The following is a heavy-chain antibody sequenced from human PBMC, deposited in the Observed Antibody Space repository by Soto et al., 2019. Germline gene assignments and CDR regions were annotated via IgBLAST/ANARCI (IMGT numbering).Heavy chain of an antibody. J-gene: IGHJ3*02. CDR2: IYSGGST. CDR3: ARATTDYGDVDAFDI. V-gene: IGHV3-53*01. Sequence: GGSLRLSCAASGFTVSSNYMSWVRQAPGKGLEWVSVIYSGGSTYYADSVKGRFTISRDNSKNTLYLQMNSLRAEDTAVYYCARATTDYGDVDAFDIWGQGTMVTVSS. D-gene: IGHD4-17*01. CDR1: GFTVSSNY.